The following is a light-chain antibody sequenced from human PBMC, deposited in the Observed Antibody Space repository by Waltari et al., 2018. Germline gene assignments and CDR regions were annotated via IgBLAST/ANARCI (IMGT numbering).Light chain of an antibody. CDR1: QSVVHSSNDKRY. J-gene: IGKJ2*01. V-gene: IGKV4-1*01. Sequence: DIVMTQVPDSLAVSLGERATINCKSSQSVVHSSNDKRYLAWYQHKPGQPPNLLIYWASFREDVVSDRFSGSGSGTDFTLTISSRQAEEVAVYYCQQYYNPPYTFGQGTKLEIK. CDR3: QQYYNPPYT. CDR2: WAS.